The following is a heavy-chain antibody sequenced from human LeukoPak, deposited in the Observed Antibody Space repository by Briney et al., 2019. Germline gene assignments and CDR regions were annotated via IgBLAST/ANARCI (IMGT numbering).Heavy chain of an antibody. D-gene: IGHD2-8*01. V-gene: IGHV4-59*08. CDR1: GGSISSYY. Sequence: SETLSLTCTVSGGSISSYYWSWIRQPPGKGLEWIGYIYYSGSTNYNPSLKSRVTISVDTSKNQFSLKLSSVTAADTAVYYCARQYAYYYYYMDVWGEGTTVIVSS. CDR3: ARQYAYYYYYMDV. J-gene: IGHJ6*03. CDR2: IYYSGST.